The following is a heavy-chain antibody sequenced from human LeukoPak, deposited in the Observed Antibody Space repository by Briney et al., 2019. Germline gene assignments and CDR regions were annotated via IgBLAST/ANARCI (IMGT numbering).Heavy chain of an antibody. CDR3: ARYSGDYGGNLYFFDY. CDR2: ISSSSYI. CDR1: GFTFSSYS. V-gene: IGHV3-21*04. Sequence: GGSLRLSCAASGFTFSSYSMNWVRQAPGKGLEWVSSISSSSYIYYADSVKGRFTISRDNSKNTLYLQMSSLRAEDTAVYYCARYSGDYGGNLYFFDYWGQGTLVTVSS. J-gene: IGHJ4*02. D-gene: IGHD4-23*01.